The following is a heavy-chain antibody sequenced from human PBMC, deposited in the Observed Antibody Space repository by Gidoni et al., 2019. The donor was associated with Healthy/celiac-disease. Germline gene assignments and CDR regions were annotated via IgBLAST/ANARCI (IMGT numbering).Heavy chain of an antibody. D-gene: IGHD3-10*01. Sequence: QVQLVESGGGLVKPGGSLRLSCAASGFTFSDYYMSWIRQAPGKGLEWVSYISSSSSYTNYADSVKGRFTISRDNAKNSLYLQMNSLRAEDTAVYYCASYPGAVFGAHDYWGQGTLVTVSS. CDR3: ASYPGAVFGAHDY. J-gene: IGHJ4*02. CDR2: ISSSSSYT. V-gene: IGHV3-11*06. CDR1: GFTFSDYY.